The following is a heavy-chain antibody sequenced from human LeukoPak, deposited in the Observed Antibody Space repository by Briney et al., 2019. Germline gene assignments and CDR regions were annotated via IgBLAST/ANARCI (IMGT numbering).Heavy chain of an antibody. V-gene: IGHV3-30*18. CDR3: AKDRNVGLDAIDV. D-gene: IGHD3-10*02. CDR2: ISFDGSIK. CDR1: GFTFYTIG. J-gene: IGHJ3*01. Sequence: GGSLRLSCAASGFTFYTIGMHWVRKAPGKGLEWVAVISFDGSIKYYADSVKGRFTVSRDNSKNTLFLQMNSLRPEDTAVYYCAKDRNVGLDAIDVWGQGTLVTVSS.